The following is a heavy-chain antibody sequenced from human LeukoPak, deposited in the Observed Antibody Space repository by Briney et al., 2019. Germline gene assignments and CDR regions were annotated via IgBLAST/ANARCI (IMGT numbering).Heavy chain of an antibody. J-gene: IGHJ6*02. CDR1: GFTFSSYW. V-gene: IGHV3-7*01. Sequence: GGSLRLSCAASGFTFSSYWMTWVRQAPGKGLEWVANIKQDGSEKYYVDSVKGRFTISRDNAKNSPYLQMNSLRAEDTAVYYCARDRGTIFGSYYYYYGMDVWGQGTTVTVSS. CDR2: IKQDGSEK. CDR3: ARDRGTIFGSYYYYYGMDV. D-gene: IGHD3-3*01.